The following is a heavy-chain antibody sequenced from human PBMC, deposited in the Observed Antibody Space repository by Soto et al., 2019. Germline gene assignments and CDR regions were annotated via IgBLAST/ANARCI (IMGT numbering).Heavy chain of an antibody. V-gene: IGHV4-59*01. CDR3: ARGGGSDFAQH. CDR2: IYYSGST. Sequence: QVQLQESGPGLVKPSETLSLTCTVSGDSISSYYWSWIRQPPGKGLEWIGYIYYSGSTNYNPSLKSRVTISVDTSKNQFSLNLSSVTAADTAVYYCARGGGSDFAQHWGQGTLVTVSS. J-gene: IGHJ1*01. CDR1: GDSISSYY. D-gene: IGHD1-26*01.